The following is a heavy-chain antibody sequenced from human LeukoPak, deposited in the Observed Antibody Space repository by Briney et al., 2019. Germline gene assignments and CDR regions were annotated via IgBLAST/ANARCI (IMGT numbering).Heavy chain of an antibody. CDR2: IYSGGPT. Sequence: GGSLRLSCAASGFTVSDTYMTWVRQAPWKGLAWVSSIYSGGPTHYTESVKGRFTISRDNSMNTLHLQMNSLRAEDTAVYYCARLQAWELLYYFDYWGQGTLVTVSS. D-gene: IGHD1-26*01. J-gene: IGHJ4*02. CDR3: ARLQAWELLYYFDY. V-gene: IGHV3-53*01. CDR1: GFTVSDTY.